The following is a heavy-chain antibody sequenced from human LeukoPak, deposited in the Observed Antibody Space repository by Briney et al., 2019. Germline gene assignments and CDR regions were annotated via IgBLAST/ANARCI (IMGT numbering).Heavy chain of an antibody. CDR1: GFTFSTYA. D-gene: IGHD2-21*02. CDR3: AKGGMGGGDFWEYYFDY. V-gene: IGHV3-23*01. CDR2: ISGSGDTT. Sequence: PGGSLRLSCAASGFTFSTYAMSWVRQAPGKGLEWVSTISGSGDTTYYADSVKGRFTISRDNSKNKMYLQMNSLRAEDTAVYYCAKGGMGGGDFWEYYFDYWGQGTLVTVSS. J-gene: IGHJ4*02.